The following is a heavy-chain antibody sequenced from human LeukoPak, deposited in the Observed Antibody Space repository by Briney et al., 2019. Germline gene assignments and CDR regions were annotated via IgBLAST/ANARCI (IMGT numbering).Heavy chain of an antibody. Sequence: GESLKISCAASGFTFRSHWMSLVRQAPGKGLEWVANINQDGSEHHYVDYVKGRFTISRDNAKNSLYLQMNSLRAEDTAMYYCARDSEHSSSFAFDIWGQGTMVTVSS. V-gene: IGHV3-7*04. D-gene: IGHD6-13*01. J-gene: IGHJ3*02. CDR2: INQDGSEH. CDR1: GFTFRSHW. CDR3: ARDSEHSSSFAFDI.